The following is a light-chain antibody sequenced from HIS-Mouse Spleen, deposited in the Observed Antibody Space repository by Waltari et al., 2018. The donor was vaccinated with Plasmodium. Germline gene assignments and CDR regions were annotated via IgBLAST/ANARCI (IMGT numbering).Light chain of an antibody. CDR2: DAS. CDR1: QSFSSY. J-gene: IGKJ4*01. V-gene: IGKV3-11*01. Sequence: EIVLTQSPATLSLSPGERATLSCRASQSFSSYLAWYQQKPGQAPRLLIYDASNRATGIPARFSGSGSGTDFTLTISSLEPEDCAVYYCQQRSNWPLTFGGGTKVEIK. CDR3: QQRSNWPLT.